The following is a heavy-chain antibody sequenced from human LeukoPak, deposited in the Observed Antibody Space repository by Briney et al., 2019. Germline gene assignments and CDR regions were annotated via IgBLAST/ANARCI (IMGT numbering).Heavy chain of an antibody. CDR1: GFTFSSYA. D-gene: IGHD5-18*01. CDR2: ISGSGGST. Sequence: PGRPLRLSCAASGFTFSSYAMSWVRQAPGKGLEWVSAISGSGGSTYYADSVKGRFTISRDNSKNTLYLQMNSLRAEDTAVYYCAKETAMVLPTYYYYGMDVWGQGTTVTVSS. J-gene: IGHJ6*02. CDR3: AKETAMVLPTYYYYGMDV. V-gene: IGHV3-23*01.